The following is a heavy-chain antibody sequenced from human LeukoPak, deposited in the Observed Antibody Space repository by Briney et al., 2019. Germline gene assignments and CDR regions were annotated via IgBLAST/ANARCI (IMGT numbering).Heavy chain of an antibody. CDR3: ASAFVYYYGMDV. V-gene: IGHV1-8*01. J-gene: IGHJ6*02. CDR1: GYTFTSYD. CDR2: MNPNSGNT. Sequence: ASVKVSCKASGYTFTSYDINWVRQATGQELEWMGWMNPNSGNTGYAQKFRGRVTMTRNTSISTAYMELSSLRSEDTAVYYCASAFVYYYGMDVWGQGTTVTVSS.